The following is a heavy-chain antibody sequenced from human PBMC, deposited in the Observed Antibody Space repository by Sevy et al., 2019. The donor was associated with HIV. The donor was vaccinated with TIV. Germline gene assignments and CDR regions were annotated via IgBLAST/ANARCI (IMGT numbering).Heavy chain of an antibody. J-gene: IGHJ6*02. Sequence: GGSLRLSCAASGFTFSSYAMHWVRQAPGKGLEWVAVISYDGSNKYYADSVKGRFTISRDNSKNTLYLQMNSLRAEDTAVYYCARVRYYYDSSGYYPYYYYYGMDVWGQGTTVTVSS. V-gene: IGHV3-30*04. CDR2: ISYDGSNK. D-gene: IGHD3-22*01. CDR1: GFTFSSYA. CDR3: ARVRYYYDSSGYYPYYYYYGMDV.